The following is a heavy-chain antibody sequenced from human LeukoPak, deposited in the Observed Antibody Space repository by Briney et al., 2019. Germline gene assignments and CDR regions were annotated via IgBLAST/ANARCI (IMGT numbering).Heavy chain of an antibody. CDR3: ARDRNGQSTGAGDY. CDR2: INPNTGDP. Sequence: ASLTVSCKASGFIFAAYYIHWVRLAPGQGLEGMGWINPNTGDPNYAQKFQGRISMTWDVSLSTAYLELTRVTSDDSAIYYCARDRNGQSTGAGDYWGQGTLGTASS. D-gene: IGHD1-26*01. CDR1: GFIFAAYY. J-gene: IGHJ4*02. V-gene: IGHV1-2*02.